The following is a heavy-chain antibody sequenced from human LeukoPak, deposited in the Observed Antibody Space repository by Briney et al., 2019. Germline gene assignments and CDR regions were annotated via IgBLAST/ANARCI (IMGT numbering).Heavy chain of an antibody. CDR1: GGSFGGYY. CDR2: INHSGST. Sequence: SETLSLTCAVYGGSFGGYYWSWIRQPPGKGLEWIGEINHSGSTNYNPSLKSRVTISVDTSKNQFSLKLSSVTAADTAVYYCAIQYCSSTSCYKEAFDIWGQGTMVTVSS. J-gene: IGHJ3*02. V-gene: IGHV4-34*01. CDR3: AIQYCSSTSCYKEAFDI. D-gene: IGHD2-2*02.